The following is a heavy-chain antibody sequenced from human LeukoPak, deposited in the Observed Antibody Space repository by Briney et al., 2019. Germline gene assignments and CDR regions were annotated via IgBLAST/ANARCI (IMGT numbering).Heavy chain of an antibody. Sequence: SETLSLTCAVSGGSFSGYYWSWIRQPPGKGLEWIGEINHSGRTNYNPSLKSRVNISVDTSRNQFSLRLRSVSAADTAVYFCARGGGTGTYGAEYFQHWGQGTLVIVSS. V-gene: IGHV4-34*01. D-gene: IGHD1-26*01. CDR3: ARGGGTGTYGAEYFQH. CDR1: GGSFSGYY. J-gene: IGHJ1*01. CDR2: INHSGRT.